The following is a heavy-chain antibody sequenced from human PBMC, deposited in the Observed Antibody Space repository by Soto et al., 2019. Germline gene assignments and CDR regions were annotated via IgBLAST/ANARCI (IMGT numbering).Heavy chain of an antibody. V-gene: IGHV3-64*02. CDR3: ARGEDDGDMWGGGYLDS. J-gene: IGHJ4*02. Sequence: EVQLVESGEGLVQPGGSLRLSCAASGFIFSNYAMHWVRQAPGKGLQYVSGLSSDGGNTYYADSVKGRFTISRDKSKNTVYLQMGSLRAEDTAVYYWARGEDDGDMWGGGYLDSWGQGTLVTVSS. CDR1: GFIFSNYA. CDR2: LSSDGGNT. D-gene: IGHD2-21*02.